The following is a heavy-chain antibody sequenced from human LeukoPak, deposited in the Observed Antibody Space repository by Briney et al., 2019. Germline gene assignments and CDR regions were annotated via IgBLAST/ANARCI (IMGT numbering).Heavy chain of an antibody. V-gene: IGHV3-23*01. CDR3: AKTTGFSFDN. D-gene: IGHD1-1*01. CDR2: ISGSGGST. Sequence: GGSLRLSCAASGFIFSSYAMSWVRQAPGKGLEWVSTISGSGGSTYRADSVKGRFTISRDNSKNTLYLQMMTLRAEDTAVYYCAKTTGFSFDNWGQGTLVTVSS. CDR1: GFIFSSYA. J-gene: IGHJ4*02.